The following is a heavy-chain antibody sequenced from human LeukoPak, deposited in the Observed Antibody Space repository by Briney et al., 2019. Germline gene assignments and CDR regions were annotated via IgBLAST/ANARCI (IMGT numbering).Heavy chain of an antibody. J-gene: IGHJ3*02. CDR1: GFTVSNTY. CDR2: IYGGGST. D-gene: IGHD1-26*01. Sequence: GGSLRLSCAASGFTVSNTYMSWVRQAPGKGLEWVSVIYGGGSTYYADSVKDRFTISRHNSENTLYLQMTSLRTEDTAVYYCARGNLVAAPDALDIWGQGTMVAVSS. V-gene: IGHV3-53*04. CDR3: ARGNLVAAPDALDI.